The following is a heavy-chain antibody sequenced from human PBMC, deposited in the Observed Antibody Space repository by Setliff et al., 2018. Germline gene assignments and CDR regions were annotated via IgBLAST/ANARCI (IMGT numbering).Heavy chain of an antibody. Sequence: SETLSLTCGASGGTFSDYFWTWIRQSPGKGLEWIGYVHFTGSTNYNPSLKSRVTMSVDVSKSQFSLRLSSVTAADTAVYYCARKVEQWLTPHFDYWGQGALVTVSS. V-gene: IGHV4-59*01. CDR3: ARKVEQWLTPHFDY. D-gene: IGHD6-19*01. J-gene: IGHJ4*02. CDR1: GGTFSDYF. CDR2: VHFTGST.